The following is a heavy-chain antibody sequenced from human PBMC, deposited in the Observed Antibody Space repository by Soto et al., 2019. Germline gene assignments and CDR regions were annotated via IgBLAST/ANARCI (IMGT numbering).Heavy chain of an antibody. D-gene: IGHD2-15*01. V-gene: IGHV4-4*07. CDR1: GGSISSYY. J-gene: IGHJ5*02. CDR2: IYTSGST. CDR3: ARDVVVAAHNWFDP. Sequence: LSLTCTVSGGSISSYYWSWIRQPAGKGLEWIGRIYTSGSTNYNPSLKSRVTMSVDTSKNQFSLKLSSVTAADTAVYYCARDVVVAAHNWFDPWAQGTLVTVSS.